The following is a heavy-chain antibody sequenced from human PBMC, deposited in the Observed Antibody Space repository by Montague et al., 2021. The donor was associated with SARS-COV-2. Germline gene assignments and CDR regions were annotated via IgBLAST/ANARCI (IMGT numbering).Heavy chain of an antibody. CDR1: GFTFSSYA. D-gene: IGHD5-18*01. V-gene: IGHV3-30*03. J-gene: IGHJ4*02. CDR3: AREPKPVGYSYGYTFFDY. Sequence: SLRLSCSASGFTFSSYALHWVRQAPGKGPEWVAVISYNGRNKQFXDSVKGRATISRDNSKNTLYLQVDSLRTDDTAVYYCAREPKPVGYSYGYTFFDYWGQGTLATVSS. CDR2: ISYNGRNK.